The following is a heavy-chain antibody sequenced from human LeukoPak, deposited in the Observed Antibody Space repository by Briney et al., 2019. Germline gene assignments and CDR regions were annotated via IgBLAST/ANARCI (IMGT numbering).Heavy chain of an antibody. V-gene: IGHV3-7*01. CDR1: GFTFSSYW. CDR3: VRGGFSLDR. CDR2: IKQDGSEK. D-gene: IGHD3-10*01. J-gene: IGHJ5*02. Sequence: GGSLRLSCAASGFTFSSYWMSWVRQTPGKGLEWVANIKQDGSEKYYVDSVKGRFTISRDNARHSLYLQMNSPRAEDTAVYYCVRGGFSLDRWGQGTLVTVSS.